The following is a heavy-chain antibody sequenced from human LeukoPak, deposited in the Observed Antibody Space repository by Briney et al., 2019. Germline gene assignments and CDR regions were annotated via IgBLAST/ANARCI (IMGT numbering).Heavy chain of an antibody. CDR1: GSTFSSYG. V-gene: IGHV3-33*01. CDR2: IWYDGSHI. Sequence: PGRSLRLSCAASGSTFSSYGMRWVRQAPGKGLEWVAVIWYDGSHIYYADSVKGRFTASRDNSKNTLYLQVNSLRAEDTAVYYCARDERKYCSSNSCSVNLWGQGTLVTVSS. J-gene: IGHJ5*02. CDR3: ARDERKYCSSNSCSVNL. D-gene: IGHD2-2*01.